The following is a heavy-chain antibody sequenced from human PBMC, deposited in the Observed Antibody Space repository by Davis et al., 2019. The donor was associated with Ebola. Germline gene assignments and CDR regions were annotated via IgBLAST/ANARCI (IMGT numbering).Heavy chain of an antibody. CDR3: ARDPTGYCSGGSCGDYFDY. D-gene: IGHD2-15*01. CDR2: MKGDGSLK. J-gene: IGHJ4*02. V-gene: IGHV3-7*01. CDR1: GFDFDNSW. Sequence: GESLKISCVVSGFDFDNSWMTWVRQAPGKGLEWVANMKGDGSLKNYVDSVKGRFTISRDNAKKSLYLEMNSQRAEDTAVYYCARDPTGYCSGGSCGDYFDYWGEGTMVTVSS.